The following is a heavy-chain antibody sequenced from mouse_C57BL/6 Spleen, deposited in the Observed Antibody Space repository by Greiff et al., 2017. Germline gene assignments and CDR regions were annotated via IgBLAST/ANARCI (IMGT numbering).Heavy chain of an antibody. J-gene: IGHJ4*01. Sequence: EVQLQESGGGLVKPGGSLKLSCAASGFTFSDYGMHWVRQAPEKGLEWVAYISSGSSTIYYADTVKGRFTISRDNAKNTLFLQMTSLRSEDTAMYYCARGVNYDYAMDYWGQGTSVTVSS. CDR3: ARGVNYDYAMDY. V-gene: IGHV5-17*01. CDR1: GFTFSDYG. CDR2: ISSGSSTI. D-gene: IGHD2-1*01.